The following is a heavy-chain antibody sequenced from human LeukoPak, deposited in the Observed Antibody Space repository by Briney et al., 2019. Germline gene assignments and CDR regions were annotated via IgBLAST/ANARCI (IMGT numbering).Heavy chain of an antibody. D-gene: IGHD5-24*01. CDR3: VGDGRDGYNRYFHH. Sequence: TGGSLTLSCSASGFTFSMSAMHWVRQAPGKGLQYVSVISGNGVSTSYADSVKGRFTISRDNSKNTVYLQMSSLRAEDTAVYYCVGDGRDGYNRYFHHWGQGTLVMVSS. CDR2: ISGNGVST. CDR1: GFTFSMSA. J-gene: IGHJ1*01. V-gene: IGHV3-64D*06.